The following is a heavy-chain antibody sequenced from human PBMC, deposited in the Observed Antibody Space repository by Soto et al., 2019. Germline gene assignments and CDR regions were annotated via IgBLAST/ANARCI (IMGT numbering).Heavy chain of an antibody. V-gene: IGHV1-69*13. CDR3: AREYGYGMDV. CDR2: IIPIFGTS. J-gene: IGHJ6*02. D-gene: IGHD2-8*01. CDR1: GGTFSNYA. Sequence: SVKVSCKASGGTFSNYAISWVRQAPGQGPEWMGGIIPIFGTSNYAQKFQGRVTITADESTSTAYMELSSLGSEDTAVYYCAREYGYGMDVWGQGTMVTVSS.